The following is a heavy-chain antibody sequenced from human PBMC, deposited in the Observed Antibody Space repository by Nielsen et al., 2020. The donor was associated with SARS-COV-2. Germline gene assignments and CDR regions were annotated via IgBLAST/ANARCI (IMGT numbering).Heavy chain of an antibody. CDR1: GGSISSYY. D-gene: IGHD3-10*01. J-gene: IGHJ5*02. CDR2: IYYSGST. Sequence: SETLSLTCTVSGGSISSYYWSWIRQPPGKGLEWIGYIYYSGSTNYNPSLKSRVTISVDRSKNQFSLKLSSVTAADTAVYYCARGSRITMVRGVQNWFDPWGQGTLVTVSS. V-gene: IGHV4-59*12. CDR3: ARGSRITMVRGVQNWFDP.